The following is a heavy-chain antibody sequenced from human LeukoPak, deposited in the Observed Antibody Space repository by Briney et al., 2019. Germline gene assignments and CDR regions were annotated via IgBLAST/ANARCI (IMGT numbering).Heavy chain of an antibody. V-gene: IGHV1-69*04. D-gene: IGHD5-12*01. CDR1: GGTFSSYA. CDR2: IIPILGIA. Sequence: SVKVSCKASGGTFSSYAISWVRQAPGQGLEWMGRIIPILGIANYAQKFQGRVTMTEDTSTDTAYMELSSLRSEDTAVYYCATAIEGYAFDYWGQGTLVTVSS. J-gene: IGHJ4*02. CDR3: ATAIEGYAFDY.